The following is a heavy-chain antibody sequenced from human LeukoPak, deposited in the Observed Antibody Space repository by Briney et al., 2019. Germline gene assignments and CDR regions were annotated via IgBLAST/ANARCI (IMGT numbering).Heavy chain of an antibody. CDR3: ARDESFEGRSSGPDI. V-gene: IGHV1-46*01. J-gene: IGHJ3*02. Sequence: ASVKVSCKASGYTFTSYYMHWVRQAPGQGLEWMGIINPSGGSTSYAQKFQGRVTMTRDTSTSTVYMELSSLRSEDTAVYYCARDESFEGRSSGPDIWGQGTMVTVSS. CDR1: GYTFTSYY. D-gene: IGHD6-19*01. CDR2: INPSGGST.